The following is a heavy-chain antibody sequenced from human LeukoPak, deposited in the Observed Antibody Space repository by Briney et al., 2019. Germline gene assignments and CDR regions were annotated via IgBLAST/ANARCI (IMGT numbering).Heavy chain of an antibody. CDR2: MNPDSGNT. CDR1: GYTFTNYD. Sequence: GGSVKVSCKASGYTFTNYDINWVRQATGQGLEWLGWMNPDSGNTGYAQNFQGRITMTRNTSISTAYMELSSLRSEDTAVYYCARGFRFPYGPLVWGQGTLVTVSS. CDR3: ARGFRFPYGPLV. D-gene: IGHD3-10*01. J-gene: IGHJ4*02. V-gene: IGHV1-8*01.